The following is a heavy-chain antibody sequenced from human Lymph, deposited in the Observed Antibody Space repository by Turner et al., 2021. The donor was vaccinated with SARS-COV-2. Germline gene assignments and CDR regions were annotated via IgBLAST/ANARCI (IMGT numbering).Heavy chain of an antibody. J-gene: IGHJ3*02. V-gene: IGHV3-53*01. Sequence: EVQLVEPGGGLIQPGGSLRLFCAASGFTVSSNYMSGVRQAPGKGRDWVSVSYIGGTTYYADSVKGRFTIARDKSKNTLYLQMNSLRSEYTAVYYCARDLGPLAFDIWGQVTMVTVSS. CDR3: ARDLGPLAFDI. CDR2: SYIGGTT. CDR1: GFTVSSNY.